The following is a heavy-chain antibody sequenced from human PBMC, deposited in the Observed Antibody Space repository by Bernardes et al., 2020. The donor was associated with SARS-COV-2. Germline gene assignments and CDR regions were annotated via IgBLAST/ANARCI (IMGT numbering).Heavy chain of an antibody. J-gene: IGHJ4*02. CDR2: FSAVRNT. CDR3: ATELQYDDLY. D-gene: IGHD3-16*01. V-gene: IGHV3-53*01. Sequence: GSLRLSCRTSGLVFSNTYMAWVRPAPGKGLEWVSTFSAVRNTHYADSTLGRFTISRDDANNVVYLQMNSLSAEDTATYFCATELQYDDLYWGQGTRVTVSS. CDR1: GLVFSNTY.